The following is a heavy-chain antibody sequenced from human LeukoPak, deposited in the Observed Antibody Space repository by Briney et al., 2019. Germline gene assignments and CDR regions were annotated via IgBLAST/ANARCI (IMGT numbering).Heavy chain of an antibody. V-gene: IGHV4-59*01. CDR3: ARLPYYDSSGYYPYYFDY. CDR1: GGSISSYY. J-gene: IGHJ4*02. CDR2: IYYSGST. Sequence: SETLSLTRTVSGGSISSYYWSWIRQPPGKGLEWIGYIYYSGSTNYNPSLKSRVTISVDTSKNQFSLKLSSVTAADTAAYYCARLPYYDSSGYYPYYFDYWGQGTLVTVSS. D-gene: IGHD3-22*01.